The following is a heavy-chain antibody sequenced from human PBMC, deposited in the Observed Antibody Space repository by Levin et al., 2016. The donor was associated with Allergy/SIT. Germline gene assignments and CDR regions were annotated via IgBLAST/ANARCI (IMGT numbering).Heavy chain of an antibody. CDR2: TYYRSKWYN. J-gene: IGHJ6*02. CDR3: ARDADTAMVTSHYYYGMDV. D-gene: IGHD5-18*01. V-gene: IGHV6-1*01. Sequence: WIRQSPSRGLEWLGRTYYRSKWYNDYAVSVKSRITINPDTSKNQFSLQLNSVTPEDTAVYYCARDADTAMVTSHYYYGMDVWGQGTTVTVSS.